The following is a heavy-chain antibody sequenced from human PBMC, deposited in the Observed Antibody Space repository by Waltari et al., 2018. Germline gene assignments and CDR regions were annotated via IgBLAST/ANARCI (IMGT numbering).Heavy chain of an antibody. J-gene: IGHJ4*02. V-gene: IGHV4-39*01. CDR3: ARHVGEATTFDY. D-gene: IGHD1-26*01. CDR1: GGSISTSSYY. Sequence: QLQLQESGPGLVKPSETLSLTCSVSGGSISTSSYYWGWIRQPRGKGLEWIGSIHYSGSTYYNPSLKSRDTRSVDTSKNQFSLRLTSVTAADTAVYYCARHVGEATTFDYWGQGTLVTVSS. CDR2: IHYSGST.